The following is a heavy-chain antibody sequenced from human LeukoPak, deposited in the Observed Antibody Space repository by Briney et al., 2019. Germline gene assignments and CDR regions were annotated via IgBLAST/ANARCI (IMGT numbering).Heavy chain of an antibody. Sequence: PSETLSLTCTVSGGSISSYYWSWIRHPPGKGLEWIGYIYYSGSTNYNPSLKSRVTISVDTPKNQFSLKLSSVTAADTAVYYCASIAVAGIGLWSDPWGQGTLVTVSS. CDR1: GGSISSYY. CDR2: IYYSGST. CDR3: ASIAVAGIGLWSDP. J-gene: IGHJ5*02. D-gene: IGHD6-19*01. V-gene: IGHV4-59*01.